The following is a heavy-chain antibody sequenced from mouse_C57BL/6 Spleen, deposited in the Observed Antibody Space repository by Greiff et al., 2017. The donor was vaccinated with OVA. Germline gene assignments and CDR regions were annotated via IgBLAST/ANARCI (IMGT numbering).Heavy chain of an antibody. CDR1: GYFFADYN. CDR3: ARRDYALDF. CDR2: INPNYDIT. V-gene: IGHV1-39*01. Sequence: EVKLQQSGPELVKPGASVKISCKASGYFFADYNMYWVKQTNGKSLEWIGVINPNYDITSYNQTFKGKATLTVDRSSSTAYMQLNSLTSEDSAVYFCARRDYALDFWGQGTSVIVSS. J-gene: IGHJ4*01.